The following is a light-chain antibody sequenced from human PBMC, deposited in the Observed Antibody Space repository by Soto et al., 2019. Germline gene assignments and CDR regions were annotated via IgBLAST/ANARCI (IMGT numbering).Light chain of an antibody. CDR1: QSVSSN. J-gene: IGKJ2*01. Sequence: EIVMTQSPATLSVSPGERATLSCRASQSVSSNLAWYQQKPGQAPRLLIYGASTRATGIPARFSGSGSGTEFTLTISSLQSEDFAVYYFQQYNNWPPRYTFGQGTKLEIK. CDR2: GAS. V-gene: IGKV3-15*01. CDR3: QQYNNWPPRYT.